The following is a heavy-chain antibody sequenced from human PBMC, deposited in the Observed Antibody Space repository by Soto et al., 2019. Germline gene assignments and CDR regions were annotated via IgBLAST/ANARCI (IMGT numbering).Heavy chain of an antibody. CDR2: IMPLFGTA. J-gene: IGHJ5*02. CDR1: GDPFSTYA. CDR3: ARAEGAGTTYYFDP. V-gene: IGHV1-69*01. Sequence: QVQLVQSGAEVKKPGSSVKVSCKASGDPFSTYAFSWVRQAPGQGLEWMGGIMPLFGTALYAQKFQGRLTITADDSSSSGYMELTNLRLEDTAIYYCARAEGAGTTYYFDPWGQGTLVTVSS. D-gene: IGHD1-1*01.